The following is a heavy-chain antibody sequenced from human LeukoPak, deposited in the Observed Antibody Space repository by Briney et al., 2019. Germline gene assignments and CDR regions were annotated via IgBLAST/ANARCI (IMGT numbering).Heavy chain of an antibody. D-gene: IGHD3-10*01. CDR3: AARKVRGVWFYLDY. CDR1: GFTVSAYA. J-gene: IGHJ4*02. V-gene: IGHV3-23*01. CDR2: IYDDNT. Sequence: GVSLRLSCAASGFTVSAYAMAWVRQAPGKGLEWVSTIYDDNTYYADSVKGRFAISTDNSKNTLYLQMNSLRVEDAAVYFCAARKVRGVWFYLDYWGQGTLVTVSS.